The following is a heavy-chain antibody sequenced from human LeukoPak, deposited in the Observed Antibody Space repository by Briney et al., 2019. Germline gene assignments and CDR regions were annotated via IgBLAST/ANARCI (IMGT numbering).Heavy chain of an antibody. V-gene: IGHV3-21*01. CDR1: GFTFSSYT. D-gene: IGHD2-2*01. CDR3: ATRYCTSTNCYAFDD. CDR2: IDTSNAYR. J-gene: IGHJ4*02. Sequence: PGGSLRLSCAASGFTFSSYTMNWVRQAPGKGLEWVSSIDTSNAYRYYADSVKGRFTISRDNAQNSLYLQMNSLRAGDTAVYYCATRYCTSTNCYAFDDWGQGTPVTVSS.